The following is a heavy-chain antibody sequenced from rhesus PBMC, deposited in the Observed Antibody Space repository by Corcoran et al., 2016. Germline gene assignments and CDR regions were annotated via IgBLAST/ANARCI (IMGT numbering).Heavy chain of an antibody. CDR2: ISESGGTK. CDR1: GFTFSSYE. CDR3: TANTVAATGNYGLDS. V-gene: IGHV3-100*02. J-gene: IGHJ6*01. D-gene: IGHD4-29*01. Sequence: DVQLVASGGGLVKPGGSMRLFCVASGFTFSSYEMHWVRQAAGKGLEWVAGISESGGTKYYADSVKGRFTISRDNAKNSLFLQMNSLRAEDTAVYYCTANTVAATGNYGLDSWGQGVVV.